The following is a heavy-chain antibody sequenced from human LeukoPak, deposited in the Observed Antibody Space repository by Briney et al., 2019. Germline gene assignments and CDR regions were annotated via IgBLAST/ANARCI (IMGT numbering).Heavy chain of an antibody. CDR1: GGTFSSYA. D-gene: IGHD3-16*02. CDR2: IIPIFGTA. J-gene: IGHJ5*02. Sequence: SVKVSCKASGGTFSSYAISWVRQAPGQGLEWMGGIIPIFGTANYAQKFQGRVTITTDESTSTAYMELSSLKSEDTAVYYCARDLLSSPGKANWFDPWGQGTLVTVSS. V-gene: IGHV1-69*05. CDR3: ARDLLSSPGKANWFDP.